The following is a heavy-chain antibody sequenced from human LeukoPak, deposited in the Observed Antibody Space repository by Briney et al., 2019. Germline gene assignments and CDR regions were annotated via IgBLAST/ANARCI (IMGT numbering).Heavy chain of an antibody. CDR1: GFTFNTYT. CDR2: ISGSSGII. CDR3: AREGIQQWLAPDY. D-gene: IGHD6-19*01. V-gene: IGHV3-48*01. J-gene: IGHJ4*02. Sequence: GGSLRLSCAASGFTFNTYTMNWVRQAPGKGLEWVSYISGSSGIIDYADSVRGRFTISRDNAKNSLYLQMNSLRAEDTAVYYCAREGIQQWLAPDYWGQGTLVTVSS.